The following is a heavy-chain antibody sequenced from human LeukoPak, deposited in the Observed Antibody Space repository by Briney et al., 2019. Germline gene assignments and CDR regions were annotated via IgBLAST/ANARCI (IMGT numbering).Heavy chain of an antibody. CDR1: GYTFTGYH. V-gene: IGHV1-46*01. J-gene: IGHJ3*02. CDR2: INPSGGST. CDR3: ARVPYGEGDAFDI. D-gene: IGHD4-17*01. Sequence: ASVKVSCKASGYTFTGYHIHWARQAPGQGLEWMGIINPSGGSTSYAQKFQGRVTMTRDTSTSTVYMELSSLRSEDTAVYYCARVPYGEGDAFDIWGQGTMVTVSS.